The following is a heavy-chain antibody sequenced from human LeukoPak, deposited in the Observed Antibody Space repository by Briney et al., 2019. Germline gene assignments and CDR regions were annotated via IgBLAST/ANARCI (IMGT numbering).Heavy chain of an antibody. J-gene: IGHJ4*02. V-gene: IGHV3-23*01. Sequence: PTGGCLSLSCAASGFSLSNFAMNWVRQPPGKGLEWVSVISGGNTYYADSVRGQFTISRDSSKNTLYLHMDSLRAEDTAAYLCAKGYTTGWSEGYLDYWGQGTLVSVSS. CDR2: ISGGNT. D-gene: IGHD6-19*01. CDR1: GFSLSNFA. CDR3: AKGYTTGWSEGYLDY.